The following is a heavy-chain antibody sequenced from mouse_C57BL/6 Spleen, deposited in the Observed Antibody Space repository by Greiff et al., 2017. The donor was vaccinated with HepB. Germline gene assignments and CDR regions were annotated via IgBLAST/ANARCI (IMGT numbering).Heavy chain of an antibody. CDR2: INPNNGGT. J-gene: IGHJ2*01. V-gene: IGHV1-18*01. CDR1: GYTFTDYN. D-gene: IGHD1-1*01. CDR3: ARSLYYYGSSHGHYFDY. Sequence: EVKLQESGPELVKPGASVKIPCKASGYTFTDYNMDWVKQSHGKSLEWIGDINPNNGGTIYNQKFKGKATLTVDKSSSTAYMELRSLTSEDTAVYYCARSLYYYGSSHGHYFDYWGQGTTLTVSS.